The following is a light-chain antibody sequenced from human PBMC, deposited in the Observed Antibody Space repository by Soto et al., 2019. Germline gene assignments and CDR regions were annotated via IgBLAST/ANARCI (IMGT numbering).Light chain of an antibody. CDR3: QQYDNWPRT. V-gene: IGKV3-15*01. CDR1: QSVSAN. J-gene: IGKJ1*01. Sequence: EIVITHSPATLSVYPGERATLPCRASQSVSANLAWYQQKPGQAPRLLIYGASTRATGIPARFSGSGSGTEFTLTISSLQSEDVAVYYCQQYDNWPRTFGQGTKV. CDR2: GAS.